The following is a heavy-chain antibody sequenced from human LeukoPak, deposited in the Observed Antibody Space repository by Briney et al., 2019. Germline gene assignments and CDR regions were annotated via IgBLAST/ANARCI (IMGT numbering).Heavy chain of an antibody. J-gene: IGHJ4*02. CDR2: IKSKTDGGTT. D-gene: IGHD4-17*01. Sequence: GGSLRLSCAASGFTFSNAWMSWVRQAPGKGLEWVGRIKSKTDGGTTDYAAPVKGRFTISRDDSKNTLYLQMNSLKTEDTAVYYCTTEAAPFYGDYCFDYWGQGTLVTVSS. V-gene: IGHV3-15*01. CDR1: GFTFSNAW. CDR3: TTEAAPFYGDYCFDY.